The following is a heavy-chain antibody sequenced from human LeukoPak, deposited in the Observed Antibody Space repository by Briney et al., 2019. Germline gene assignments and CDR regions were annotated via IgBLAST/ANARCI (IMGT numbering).Heavy chain of an antibody. V-gene: IGHV4-39*01. CDR1: GGSISRSSYY. J-gene: IGHJ4*02. CDR2: IYYSGST. Sequence: SETLSLTCTVSGGSISRSSYYWDWMRQPPGKGLEWIGSIYYSGSTYYNPSLKSRVTISVDTSKNQFSLRLNSVTAADTAVYYCARHTSIVRGVMKYYFDYWGQGTLATVSS. CDR3: ARHTSIVRGVMKYYFDY. D-gene: IGHD3-10*01.